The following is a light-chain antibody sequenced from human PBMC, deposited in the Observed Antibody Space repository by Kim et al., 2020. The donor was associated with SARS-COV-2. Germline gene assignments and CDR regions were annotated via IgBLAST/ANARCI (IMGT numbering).Light chain of an antibody. J-gene: IGLJ2*01. V-gene: IGLV2-14*03. CDR1: SSLVGDYNY. Sequence: GQSITISCIGTSSLVGDYNYVSWYQQHPDKAPKRIIYDVSDRPSGVSTHFSGSKSGNTASLTISGLQAADEADYYCTSYTGADTVVFGGGTQLTVL. CDR3: TSYTGADTVV. CDR2: DVS.